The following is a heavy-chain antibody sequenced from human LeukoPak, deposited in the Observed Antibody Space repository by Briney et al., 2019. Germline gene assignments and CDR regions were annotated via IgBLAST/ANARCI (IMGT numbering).Heavy chain of an antibody. CDR1: GYTFASYG. V-gene: IGHV1-18*01. CDR2: ISAYNGNT. J-gene: IGHJ4*02. Sequence: GASVKLSCKASGYTFASYGISWVRQAPGQGLEWMGWISAYNGNTNYAQKLQGRVTMTTDTSTNTAYMELKSLRSDDTAVYYCARRLGSSSWYGPYFDYWGQGTQVTVSS. D-gene: IGHD6-13*01. CDR3: ARRLGSSSWYGPYFDY.